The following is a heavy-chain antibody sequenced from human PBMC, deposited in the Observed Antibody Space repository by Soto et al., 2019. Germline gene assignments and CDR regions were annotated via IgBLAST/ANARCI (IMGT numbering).Heavy chain of an antibody. D-gene: IGHD3-22*01. J-gene: IGHJ4*02. CDR2: IYPSDSQT. Sequence: GESLKISCKGSGYSFTSYWIGWVRQMPGKGLEWMGIIYPSDSQTYYSPSFRGHVTISVTKSITTVFLQWSSLRASDTAMYYCARQIYDSDTGPNFQYYFDSWGQGTPVTVSS. V-gene: IGHV5-51*01. CDR3: ARQIYDSDTGPNFQYYFDS. CDR1: GYSFTSYW.